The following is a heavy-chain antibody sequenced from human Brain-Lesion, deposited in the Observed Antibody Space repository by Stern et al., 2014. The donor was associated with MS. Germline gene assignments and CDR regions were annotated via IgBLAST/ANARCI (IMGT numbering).Heavy chain of an antibody. CDR1: GYRFTSNC. D-gene: IGHD6-6*01. CDR2: IGRGGSDT. Sequence: EVQLVHSGAELTKPGESLTISCTGSGYRFTSNCIGWVRQMPGKGLEWMASIGRGGSDTRYSRSVQGQVTSSADKSISTAYLQWSSLKASDTAMYYCARRGDSSSSGFDYWGQGTLVIVSS. CDR3: ARRGDSSSSGFDY. J-gene: IGHJ4*02. V-gene: IGHV5-51*01.